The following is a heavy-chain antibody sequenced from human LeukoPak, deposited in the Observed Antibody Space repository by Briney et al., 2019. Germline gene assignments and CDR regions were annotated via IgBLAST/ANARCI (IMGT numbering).Heavy chain of an antibody. CDR3: ARDRGSGSSA. J-gene: IGHJ5*02. V-gene: IGHV3-9*01. CDR2: ISWNSGSI. CDR1: GFTFDDYA. Sequence: PGRSLRLSCAASGFTFDDYAMHWVRQAPGKGLEWVSGISWNSGSIGYADSVKGRFTISRDNAKNSLYLQMNSLRAEDTAVYYCARDRGSGSSAWGQGTLVTVSS. D-gene: IGHD1-26*01.